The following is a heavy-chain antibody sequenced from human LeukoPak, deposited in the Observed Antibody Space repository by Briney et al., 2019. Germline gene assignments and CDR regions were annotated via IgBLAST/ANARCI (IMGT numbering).Heavy chain of an antibody. CDR1: GFTFSSYS. D-gene: IGHD3-3*01. CDR2: ISSSSSTI. CDR3: ARDLIPYYDFWSGCDI. Sequence: GGSLRLSCAASGFTFSSYSMNWVRQAPGKGLEWVSYISSSSSTIYYADSVKGRFTISRDNARNSLYLQMNSLRAEDTAVYYCARDLIPYYDFWSGCDIWGQGTMVTVSS. V-gene: IGHV3-48*01. J-gene: IGHJ3*02.